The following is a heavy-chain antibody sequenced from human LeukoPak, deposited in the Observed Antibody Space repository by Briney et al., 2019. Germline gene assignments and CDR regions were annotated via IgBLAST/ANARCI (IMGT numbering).Heavy chain of an antibody. CDR3: ARDGPYSSSWYGAGYYGMDV. CDR1: GFTFSNYA. V-gene: IGHV3-23*01. J-gene: IGHJ6*02. D-gene: IGHD6-13*01. CDR2: ISTGDST. Sequence: GGSLRLSCAASGFTFSNYAMSWVRQAPGKGLEWISSISTGDSTYYADSVKGRFTISRDNSKNTLSLQMNSLRAEDTAVYYCARDGPYSSSWYGAGYYGMDVWGQGTTVTVSS.